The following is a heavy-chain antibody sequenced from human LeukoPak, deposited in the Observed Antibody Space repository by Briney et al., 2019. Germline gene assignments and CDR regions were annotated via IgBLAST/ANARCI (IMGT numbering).Heavy chain of an antibody. CDR1: GGSISSSSYY. J-gene: IGHJ4*02. CDR3: ARKDPGYSGYSDFDY. D-gene: IGHD5-12*01. CDR2: IYYSGST. Sequence: SETPSLTCTVSGGSISSSSYYWGWIRQPPGKGLEWIGSIYYSGSTYYNPSLKSRVTISVDTSKNQFSLKLSSVTAADTAVYYCARKDPGYSGYSDFDYWGQGTLVTVSS. V-gene: IGHV4-39*07.